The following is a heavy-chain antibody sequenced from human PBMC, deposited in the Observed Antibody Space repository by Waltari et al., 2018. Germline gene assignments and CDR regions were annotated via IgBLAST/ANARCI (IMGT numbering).Heavy chain of an antibody. V-gene: IGHV3-23*01. D-gene: IGHD5-12*01. J-gene: IGHJ4*02. CDR3: STWLRAHFDY. Sequence: EVQLLESGGALVQPGGSLRLSCAASGFTFSSYTLIWVRQAPGKGLEWVSTIREPDTGNRHYADSVKGRFTIARDDSRNTVYLQMNGLRAEDTAVYYCSTWLRAHFDYWGQGTPVTVSS. CDR1: GFTFSSYT. CDR2: IREPDTGNR.